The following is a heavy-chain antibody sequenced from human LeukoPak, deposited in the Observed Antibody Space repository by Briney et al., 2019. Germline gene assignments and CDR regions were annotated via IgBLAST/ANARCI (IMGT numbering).Heavy chain of an antibody. CDR3: ARDGAIMIVVVNYYFDF. V-gene: IGHV3-30*04. J-gene: IGHJ4*02. Sequence: GGALRLSCEASGFTFNRYSKHWVGQAPGKGLEGVALISYYGSNKYYADSVKGRFTISRDNSKNTLYLQMNSLRAEDTAVYYCARDGAIMIVVVNYYFDFWGQGSLVTVSS. CDR2: ISYYGSNK. CDR1: GFTFNRYS. D-gene: IGHD3-22*01.